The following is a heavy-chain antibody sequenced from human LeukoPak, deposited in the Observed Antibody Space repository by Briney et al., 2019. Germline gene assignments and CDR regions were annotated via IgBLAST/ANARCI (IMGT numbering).Heavy chain of an antibody. J-gene: IGHJ4*02. Sequence: GESLKISCKGSGDTFTNYWIGWVRQMPGKGLEWMGIIYPGDSETRYSPSFQGQVSISGDKSITPAYLQWSSLKASDTAMYYCARQSRVSGSWYIIDYWGQGTLVTVSS. CDR3: ARQSRVSGSWYIIDY. V-gene: IGHV5-51*01. D-gene: IGHD6-13*01. CDR1: GDTFTNYW. CDR2: IYPGDSET.